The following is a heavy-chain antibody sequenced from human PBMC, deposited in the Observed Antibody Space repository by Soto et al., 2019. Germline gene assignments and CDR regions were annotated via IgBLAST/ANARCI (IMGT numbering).Heavy chain of an antibody. CDR2: ISYDGTDE. J-gene: IGHJ4*02. CDR3: ARDYYKYYDSSGYYRSPAY. D-gene: IGHD3-22*01. CDR1: GFSFSSYG. V-gene: IGHV3-30*03. Sequence: PGGSLRLSCAASGFSFSSYGMHWVRQAPGKGLEWVAMISYDGTDEYYADSVKGRFTISRDNSKNAVYLQMNSLRAEDTAVYYCARDYYKYYDSSGYYRSPAYWGQGTLVTVSS.